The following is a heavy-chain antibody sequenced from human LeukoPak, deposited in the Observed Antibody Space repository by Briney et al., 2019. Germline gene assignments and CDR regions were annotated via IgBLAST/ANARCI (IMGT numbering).Heavy chain of an antibody. Sequence: GGSLRLSCAASGFTFSSYGMNWVRQAPGKGLEWVSSMSSSSSYIYYADSVKGRFTISRANAKNSLYLQMNSLRAEDTAVSYCARADTADSWGQGTLVTVSS. V-gene: IGHV3-21*01. J-gene: IGHJ4*02. CDR3: ARADTADS. CDR1: GFTFSSYG. CDR2: MSSSSSYI. D-gene: IGHD5-18*01.